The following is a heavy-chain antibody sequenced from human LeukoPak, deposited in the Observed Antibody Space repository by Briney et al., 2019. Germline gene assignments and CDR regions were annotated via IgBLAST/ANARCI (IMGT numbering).Heavy chain of an antibody. Sequence: SETLSLTCAVSGGSISSSNWWSWVRQPPGKGLEWIGEIYHSGSTNYNPSLKSRVTISVDKSKNQFSLKLSSVTAADTAVYYCARHRITMIVVRGGFDPWGQGTLVTVSS. V-gene: IGHV4-4*02. CDR3: ARHRITMIVVRGGFDP. CDR2: IYHSGST. CDR1: GGSISSSNW. J-gene: IGHJ5*02. D-gene: IGHD3-22*01.